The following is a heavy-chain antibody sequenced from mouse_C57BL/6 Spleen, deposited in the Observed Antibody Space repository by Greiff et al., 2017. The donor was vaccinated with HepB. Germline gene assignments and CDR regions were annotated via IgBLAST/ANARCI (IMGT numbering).Heavy chain of an antibody. V-gene: IGHV1-81*01. CDR3: ARSTVVADAMDY. D-gene: IGHD1-1*01. CDR1: GYTFTSYG. CDR2: IYPRSGNT. J-gene: IGHJ4*01. Sequence: VQLQQSGAELARPGASVKLSCKASGYTFTSYGISWVKQRTGQGLEWIGEIYPRSGNTYYNEKFKGKATLTADKSSNTAYMELRSLTAEDSAVYFCARSTVVADAMDYWGQGTSVTVSS.